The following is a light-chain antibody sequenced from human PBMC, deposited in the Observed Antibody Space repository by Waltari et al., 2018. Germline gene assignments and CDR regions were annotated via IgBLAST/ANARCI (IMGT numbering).Light chain of an antibody. V-gene: IGKV3-15*01. CDR1: QSVGNN. J-gene: IGKJ2*01. Sequence: EIEMTQSPATLSVSPGERVTLSCRASQSVGNNLAWYQQRPGQAPRLLIYGASTRATDISCRFSGSGSGTDFTLTISALQSEDLAVYYCHQYNHWPTFTFGQGTKLQIE. CDR3: HQYNHWPTFT. CDR2: GAS.